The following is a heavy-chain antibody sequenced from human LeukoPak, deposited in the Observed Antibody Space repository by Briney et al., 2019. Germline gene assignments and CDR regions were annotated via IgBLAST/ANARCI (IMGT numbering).Heavy chain of an antibody. CDR2: ISSSGSTI. D-gene: IGHD2-21*02. Sequence: GGSLRLSCAASGFTFSDYYMSWIRQAPGKGLEWVSYISSSGSTIYYADSVKGRFTISRDNAKNSLYLQMNSLRAEDTAVYYCVRGAYCGGDCYSPPHFDYWGQGTLVTVSS. V-gene: IGHV3-11*04. J-gene: IGHJ4*02. CDR1: GFTFSDYY. CDR3: VRGAYCGGDCYSPPHFDY.